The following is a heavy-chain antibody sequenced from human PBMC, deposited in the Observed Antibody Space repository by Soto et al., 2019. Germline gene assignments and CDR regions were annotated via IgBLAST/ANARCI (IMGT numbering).Heavy chain of an antibody. D-gene: IGHD6-19*01. CDR3: AKEVAVAGDFDY. V-gene: IGHV3-30*18. CDR2: ISSDGNTK. Sequence: PGGSLRLSCVASGFTFSSYGIHWVRQAPGKGLEWVAVISSDGNTKYYADSVKGRFTISRDNSKNTLYLQMDSLRPEDTAVYYCAKEVAVAGDFDYWGLGTQLTVSS. CDR1: GFTFSSYG. J-gene: IGHJ4*01.